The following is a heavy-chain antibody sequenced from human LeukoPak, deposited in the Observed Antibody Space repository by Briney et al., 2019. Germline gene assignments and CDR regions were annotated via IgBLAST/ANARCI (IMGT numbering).Heavy chain of an antibody. CDR2: ISSSGRST. V-gene: IGHV3-11*06. Sequence: GGSLRLSCAASGFTFSDYYMSWIGQAPGKGLEWVSYISSSGRSTNYADSVKGRFTISRDNAKNTLYLQMNSLRAEDTAVYYCARGADTGYSSDSWGQGTLVTVSS. J-gene: IGHJ5*02. D-gene: IGHD6-19*01. CDR1: GFTFSDYY. CDR3: ARGADTGYSSDS.